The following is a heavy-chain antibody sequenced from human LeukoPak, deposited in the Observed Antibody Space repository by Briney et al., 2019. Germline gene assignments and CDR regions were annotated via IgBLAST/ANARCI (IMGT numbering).Heavy chain of an antibody. CDR1: GFTFSDYS. CDR2: ISRSSSII. J-gene: IGHJ3*02. Sequence: PGGSLRLFCAGSGFTFSDYSMNWVRQAPGKGLEWVSYISRSSSIIYYADSVKGRFTISRDNAKNSLYLQMNSLRDEDTAVYYCARDPRAFDIWDQGTMVTVSS. V-gene: IGHV3-48*02. CDR3: ARDPRAFDI.